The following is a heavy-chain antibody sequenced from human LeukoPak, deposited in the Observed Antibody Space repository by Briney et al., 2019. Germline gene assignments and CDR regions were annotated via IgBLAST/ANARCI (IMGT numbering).Heavy chain of an antibody. CDR2: IYPGDSDT. CDR1: GYSFTSYW. V-gene: IGHV5-51*01. CDR3: ARLPHSGSYYSSYYYYYMDV. D-gene: IGHD1-26*01. J-gene: IGHJ6*03. Sequence: GESLKISCKGSGYSFTSYWIDWVRQMPGKGLEWMGIIYPGDSDTRYSPSFQGQVTISADKSISTAYLQWSSLKASDTAMYYCARLPHSGSYYSSYYYYYMDVWGKGTTVTVSS.